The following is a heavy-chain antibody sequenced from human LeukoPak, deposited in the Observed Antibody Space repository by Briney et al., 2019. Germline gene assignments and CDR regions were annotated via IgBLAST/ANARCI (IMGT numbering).Heavy chain of an antibody. CDR1: GGTFSSYA. V-gene: IGHV1-69*04. CDR2: IIPILGIA. J-gene: IGHJ6*02. CDR3: ARVLYYDFWSGYRPNYYYGMDV. D-gene: IGHD3-3*01. Sequence: SVKVSCKASGGTFSSYAISWVRQAPGQGLEWMGRIIPILGIANYAQKFRGRVTITADKSTSTAYMELSSLRSEDTAVYYCARVLYYDFWSGYRPNYYYGMDVWGQGTTVTVSS.